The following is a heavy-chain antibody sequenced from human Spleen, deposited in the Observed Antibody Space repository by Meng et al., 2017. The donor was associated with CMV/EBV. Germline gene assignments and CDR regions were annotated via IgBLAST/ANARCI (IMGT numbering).Heavy chain of an antibody. Sequence: GGSLRLSCAASGFTFSSYDMHWVRQAPGKGLEWVANIKQDGSEKYYVDSVKGRFTISRDNAKNTLYLQMNSLRAEDTAVYYCASGHFLEGCCYFDFWGQGTLVTVSS. CDR2: IKQDGSEK. CDR3: ASGHFLEGCCYFDF. CDR1: GFTFSSYD. D-gene: IGHD3-3*02. J-gene: IGHJ4*02. V-gene: IGHV3-7*01.